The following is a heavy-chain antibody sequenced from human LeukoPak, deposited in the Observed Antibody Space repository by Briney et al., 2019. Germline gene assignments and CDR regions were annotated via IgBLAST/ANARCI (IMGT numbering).Heavy chain of an antibody. Sequence: GGSLRLSCAASGFTFSSYEMNWVRQAPGKGLEWVSYISSSGNIIYYADSVKGRFTISRDNAKNSLYLQMNSLRAEDTAVYYCARANYYDISGYDYWGQGTLVTVSS. CDR1: GFTFSSYE. D-gene: IGHD3-22*01. J-gene: IGHJ4*02. CDR2: ISSSGNII. CDR3: ARANYYDISGYDY. V-gene: IGHV3-48*03.